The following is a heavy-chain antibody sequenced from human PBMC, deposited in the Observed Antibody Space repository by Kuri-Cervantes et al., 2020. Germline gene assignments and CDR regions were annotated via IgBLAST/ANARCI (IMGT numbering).Heavy chain of an antibody. CDR1: GGTFSSYA. D-gene: IGHD4-17*01. CDR2: IIPIFGTA. V-gene: IGHV1-69*06. CDR3: AMRTRMTTVTTGSFDY. J-gene: IGHJ4*02. Sequence: SVKVSCKASGGTFSSYAISWVRQAPGQGLEWMGGIIPIFGTAKYAQKFQGRVTITADKSTSTAYMELSSLRSEDTAVYYCAMRTRMTTVTTGSFDYWGQGTLVTVSS.